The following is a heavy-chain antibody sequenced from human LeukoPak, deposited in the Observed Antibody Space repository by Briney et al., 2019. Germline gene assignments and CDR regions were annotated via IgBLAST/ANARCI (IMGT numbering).Heavy chain of an antibody. CDR1: GFTFSSYS. CDR2: TSSSSSYI. Sequence: GGSLRLSCAASGFTFSSYSMNWVRQAPGKGLEWVSSTSSSSSYIYYADSVKGRFTISRDNAKNSLYLQMNSLRAEDTAVYYCARVMWELRYYFDYWGQGTLVTVSS. V-gene: IGHV3-21*01. D-gene: IGHD1-26*01. J-gene: IGHJ4*02. CDR3: ARVMWELRYYFDY.